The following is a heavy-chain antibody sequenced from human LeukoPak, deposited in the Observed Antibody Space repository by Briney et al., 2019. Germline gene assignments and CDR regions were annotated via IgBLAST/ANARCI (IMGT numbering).Heavy chain of an antibody. D-gene: IGHD5-24*01. CDR2: ISYDGSNK. Sequence: PGGSLRLSCAASGFTFSSYAMHWVRQAPGKGLEWVAVISYDGSNKYYADSVKGRFTISRDNSKNSLYLQMNSLRAEDTALYYCAKTRRDGYNDAFDIWGQGTMVTVSS. CDR1: GFTFSSYA. V-gene: IGHV3-30*04. J-gene: IGHJ3*02. CDR3: AKTRRDGYNDAFDI.